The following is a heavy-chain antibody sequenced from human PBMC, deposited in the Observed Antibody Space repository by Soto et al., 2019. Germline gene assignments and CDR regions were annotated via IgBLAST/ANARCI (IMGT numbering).Heavy chain of an antibody. CDR1: GFTVSSNY. D-gene: IGHD6-13*01. Sequence: EVQLVESGGGLVQPGGSLRLSCAASGFTVSSNYMSWVRQAPGKGLEWVSVIYSGGSTYYADSVKGRFTISRHNSKNTLYLQMNSLRAEDTVVYYCARANSSSWQYYYYYYMDVWGKGTTVTVSS. CDR3: ARANSSSWQYYYYYYMDV. J-gene: IGHJ6*03. CDR2: IYSGGST. V-gene: IGHV3-53*04.